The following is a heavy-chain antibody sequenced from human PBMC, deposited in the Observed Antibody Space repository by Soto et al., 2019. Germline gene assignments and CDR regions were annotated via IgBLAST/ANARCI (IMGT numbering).Heavy chain of an antibody. V-gene: IGHV3-30*18. Sequence: PGGSLRLSCAASGFTFSSYGMHWVRPDPGKGLEWVAVISYDGSNKYYADSVKGRFTISRDNSKNTLYLQMNSLRAEDTAVYYCAKARYYYDSSGYLDYWGQGTLVTVSS. CDR1: GFTFSSYG. CDR2: ISYDGSNK. J-gene: IGHJ4*02. D-gene: IGHD3-22*01. CDR3: AKARYYYDSSGYLDY.